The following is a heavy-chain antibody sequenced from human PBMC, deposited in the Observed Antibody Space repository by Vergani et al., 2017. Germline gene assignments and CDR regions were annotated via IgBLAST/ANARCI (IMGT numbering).Heavy chain of an antibody. CDR2: MNSDGSST. CDR1: GFTFSSYW. J-gene: IGHJ4*02. CDR3: AKDSSYSYDTAVRDY. D-gene: IGHD5-18*01. V-gene: IGHV3-74*01. Sequence: EVQLVESGGGLVQPGGSLRLSCAASGFTFSSYWMHWVRQAPGKGLVWVSRMNSDGSSTSYADSVKGRFTISRDNAKNTLYLQMNSLRAEDTAVYYCAKDSSYSYDTAVRDYWGQGTLVTVSS.